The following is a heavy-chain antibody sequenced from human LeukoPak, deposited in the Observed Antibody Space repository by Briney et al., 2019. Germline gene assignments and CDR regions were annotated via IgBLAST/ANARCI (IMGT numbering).Heavy chain of an antibody. D-gene: IGHD5-24*01. J-gene: IGHJ6*03. V-gene: IGHV1-69*05. CDR3: ATRAVEMATISYMDV. CDR2: IIPIFGTA. CDR1: GGTFSTSG. Sequence: GSSVKVSCKASGGTFSTSGITWVRQAPGQGLEWMGGIIPIFGTANYAQKFQGRVTITTDESTSTAYMELSSLRSEDTAVYYCATRAVEMATISYMDVWGKGTTVTVSS.